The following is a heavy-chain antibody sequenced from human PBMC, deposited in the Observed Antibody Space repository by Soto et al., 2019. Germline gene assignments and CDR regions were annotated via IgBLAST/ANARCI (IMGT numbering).Heavy chain of an antibody. Sequence: GGSLRLSCAASGFTFGGSAMHWVRQASGKGLEWVGHIRSKTNSYATAYAESVKGRFTISRDDSMNTAYLQMNSLKTEDTAVYFCTRQTDAVQWLVVPTDYNFDYWGQGTLVTVSS. CDR3: TRQTDAVQWLVVPTDYNFDY. V-gene: IGHV3-73*01. J-gene: IGHJ4*02. CDR2: IRSKTNSYAT. CDR1: GFTFGGSA. D-gene: IGHD6-19*01.